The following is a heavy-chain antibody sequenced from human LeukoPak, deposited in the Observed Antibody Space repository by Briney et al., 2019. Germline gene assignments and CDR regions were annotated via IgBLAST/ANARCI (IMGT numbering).Heavy chain of an antibody. CDR2: INWNGGST. CDR1: GFTFDDYG. CDR3: AKHYYGSGSVDY. Sequence: AGGSLRLSCAASGFTFDDYGMSWVRQAPGKGLEWVSNINWNGGSTGYADSVRGRFTISRDNAKSSLYLQMNSLRAEDTAVYYCAKHYYGSGSVDYWGQGTLVTVSS. J-gene: IGHJ4*02. D-gene: IGHD3-10*01. V-gene: IGHV3-20*04.